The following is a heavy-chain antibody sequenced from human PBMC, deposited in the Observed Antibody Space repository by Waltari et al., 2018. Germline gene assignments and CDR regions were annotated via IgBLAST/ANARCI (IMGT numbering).Heavy chain of an antibody. Sequence: QLQLQESGPGLVKPSETLSLTCTVSGDSISGSNYYWGWIRQPPGQGLEWIGSISYSGTTYCNPSLKSRVTMSGDTSKNQFSLNLSSVTAADTAVFYCVRPGSSVGWYYFDYWGQGTLVTVSS. V-gene: IGHV4-39*01. D-gene: IGHD6-19*01. CDR3: VRPGSSVGWYYFDY. CDR2: ISYSGTT. CDR1: GDSISGSNYY. J-gene: IGHJ4*02.